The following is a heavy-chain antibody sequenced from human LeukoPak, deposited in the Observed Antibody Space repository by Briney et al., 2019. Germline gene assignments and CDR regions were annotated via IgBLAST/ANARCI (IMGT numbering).Heavy chain of an antibody. CDR3: AKGTHYYDSSGYLNWFDP. J-gene: IGHJ5*02. CDR1: GFTFSSYG. Sequence: GGSLRLSCAASGFTFSSYGMHWVRQAPGKGLEWVAFIRYDGSNKYYADSVKGRFTISRDNSKNTLYLQMNSPRAEDTAVYYCAKGTHYYDSSGYLNWFDPWGQGTLVTVSS. V-gene: IGHV3-30*02. D-gene: IGHD3-22*01. CDR2: IRYDGSNK.